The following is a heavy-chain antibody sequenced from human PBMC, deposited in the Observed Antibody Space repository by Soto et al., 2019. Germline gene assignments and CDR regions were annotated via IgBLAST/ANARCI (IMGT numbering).Heavy chain of an antibody. Sequence: GGSLRLSCAASGFTFSSYAMSWVRQAPGKGLEWVSAISGSGGSTYYADSGKGRFTISRDNSENSLYLQMNSLRAEDTAVYYRAKSPAPRYCSSTSCLAPYYYYYMDVWGKGTTVTVSS. CDR2: ISGSGGST. J-gene: IGHJ6*03. D-gene: IGHD2-2*01. CDR1: GFTFSSYA. V-gene: IGHV3-23*01. CDR3: AKSPAPRYCSSTSCLAPYYYYYMDV.